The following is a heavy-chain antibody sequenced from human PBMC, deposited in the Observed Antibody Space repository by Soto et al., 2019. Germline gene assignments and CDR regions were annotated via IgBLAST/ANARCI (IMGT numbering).Heavy chain of an antibody. CDR1: GGSVSGYY. Sequence: QVQLQQWGAGLLKPSETLSLTCAVYGGSVSGYYWSWIRQPPGKGLEWIGEINNSGNINYSPSLKSRVTMSVDTSKNQLSLKLNSVTAADTAVYYCARGEVTTGVYWGQGTLVTVSS. CDR3: ARGEVTTGVY. CDR2: INNSGNI. V-gene: IGHV4-34*01. J-gene: IGHJ4*02. D-gene: IGHD4-17*01.